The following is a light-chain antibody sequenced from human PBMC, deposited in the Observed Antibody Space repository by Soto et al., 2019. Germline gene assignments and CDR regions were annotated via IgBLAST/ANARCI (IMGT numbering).Light chain of an antibody. J-gene: IGKJ1*01. CDR2: DAS. Sequence: EIVMTQSPATLSVSPGERATLSCRASQSVSSNLAWYQQKPGQAPRLLISDASTRATGIPARFRGSGSGTDFTLTISSLQPEDFATYYCQQSYSTLWTFGQGTKVDIK. CDR3: QQSYSTLWT. CDR1: QSVSSN. V-gene: IGKV3-15*01.